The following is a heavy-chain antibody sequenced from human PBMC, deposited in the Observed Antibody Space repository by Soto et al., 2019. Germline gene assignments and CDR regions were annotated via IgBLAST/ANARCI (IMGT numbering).Heavy chain of an antibody. CDR1: GGSFSGYY. J-gene: IGHJ6*02. Sequence: PSETLSLTCAVYGGSFSGYYWSWIRQPPGKGLEWIGEINHSGSTNYNPSLKSRVTISVDTSKNQFSLKLSSVTAADTAVYYCARGPKRGYYYYYGMDVWGQGTTVTVSS. CDR3: ARGPKRGYYYYYGMDV. V-gene: IGHV4-34*01. CDR2: INHSGST.